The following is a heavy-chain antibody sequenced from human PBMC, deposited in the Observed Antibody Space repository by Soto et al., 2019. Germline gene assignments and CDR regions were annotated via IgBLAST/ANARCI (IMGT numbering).Heavy chain of an antibody. Sequence: PSETLSLTCSVNGDSIKSGSVYWGWIRQSPGKGLEYIGYITCSGMTFQNPSLKSRVTMSVDTPKNQFSLEVRSVTAADTAVYYRAGEGQVGPSSGRFDPWGQGTLVTVSS. V-gene: IGHV4-31*03. J-gene: IGHJ5*02. CDR1: GDSIKSGSVY. CDR3: AGEGQVGPSSGRFDP. CDR2: ITCSGMT.